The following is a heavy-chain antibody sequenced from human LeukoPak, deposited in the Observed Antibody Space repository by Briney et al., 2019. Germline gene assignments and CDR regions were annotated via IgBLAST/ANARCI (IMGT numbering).Heavy chain of an antibody. CDR2: IYPGDSDT. CDR3: ARHPYSCGWHFDY. CDR1: GYSFTSYW. J-gene: IGHJ4*02. Sequence: GESLKISCKGSGYSFTSYWIGWVRQMPGKGLGWMGIIYPGDSDTRYSPSFQGQVTISADKSISTAYLQWSSLKASDTAMYYCARHPYSCGWHFDYWGQGTLVTVSS. V-gene: IGHV5-51*01. D-gene: IGHD6-19*01.